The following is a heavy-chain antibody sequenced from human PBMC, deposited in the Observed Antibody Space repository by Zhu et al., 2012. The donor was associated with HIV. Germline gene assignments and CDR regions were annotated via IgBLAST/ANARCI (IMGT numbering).Heavy chain of an antibody. Sequence: QVQLQESGPGLVKPSGTLSLTCTVSAYSISSGYYWGWIRQPPGKGLEWIGTIHHSGSTYYNASLQGRLTISVDTSRNQFSLKLSSVTAADTAVYYCAKLDSAWYSPLDYWGQGTLVTVSS. V-gene: IGHV4-38-2*02. CDR3: AKLDSAWYSPLDY. CDR1: AYSISSGYY. D-gene: IGHD6-19*01. CDR2: IHHSGST. J-gene: IGHJ4*02.